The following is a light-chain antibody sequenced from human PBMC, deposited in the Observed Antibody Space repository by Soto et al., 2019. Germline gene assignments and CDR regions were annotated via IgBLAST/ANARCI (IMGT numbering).Light chain of an antibody. CDR3: SSYTSSSTVV. J-gene: IGLJ2*01. CDR1: SSDVGGYNY. Sequence: QSALTQPASVSGSPGQSITISCTGTSSDVGGYNYVSWYQQHPGKAPKLMIYDVSNRPSGVSNRFSGSKSGNTASLTIFGLQAEDEADYYCSSYTSSSTVVFGGGTKVT. CDR2: DVS. V-gene: IGLV2-14*01.